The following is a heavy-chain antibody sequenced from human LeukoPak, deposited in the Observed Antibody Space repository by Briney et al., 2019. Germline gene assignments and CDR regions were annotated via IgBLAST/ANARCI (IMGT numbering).Heavy chain of an antibody. CDR2: IRSKANSYAT. CDR3: TRRGINTMVRGVIYDY. V-gene: IGHV3-73*01. J-gene: IGHJ4*02. D-gene: IGHD3-10*01. CDR1: GFTFSGSA. Sequence: QSGGSLRLSCAASGFTFSGSAMHWVRQASGKGLEWVGRIRSKANSYATAYAASVKGRFTISRDDSKNTAYLQMNSLKTEDTAVYYCTRRGINTMVRGVIYDYWGQGTLVTVSS.